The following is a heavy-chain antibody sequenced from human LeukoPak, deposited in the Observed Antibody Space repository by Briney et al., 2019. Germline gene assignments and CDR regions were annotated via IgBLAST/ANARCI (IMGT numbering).Heavy chain of an antibody. Sequence: SETLSLTCRVSGASINSGSNYWGWIRQPPGKTLEWIGSIYSSGSTYYNPSLKSRVIIMIDTPKNHFSLTLSSVTAADTAVYYCARSDGYGSVGIWGQGTMVTVSS. CDR3: ARSDGYGSVGI. J-gene: IGHJ3*02. CDR2: IYSSGST. CDR1: GASINSGSNY. V-gene: IGHV4-39*07. D-gene: IGHD3-10*01.